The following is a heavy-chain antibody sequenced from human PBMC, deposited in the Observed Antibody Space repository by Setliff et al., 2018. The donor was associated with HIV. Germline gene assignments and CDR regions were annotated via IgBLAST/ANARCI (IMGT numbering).Heavy chain of an antibody. V-gene: IGHV4-31*02. D-gene: IGHD3-22*01. CDR3: VRVSSSGYYGEGAFDI. Sequence: ASETLSLTCTVSGGSISSGGYYWSWIRQHPGKGLEWIGYIYYSGRTYDNPTLKSRVTISVDTSKNQFSLELTSVTAADTAVFYCVRVSSSGYYGEGAFDIWGQGTVVTVSS. CDR1: GGSISSGGYY. CDR2: IYYSGRT. J-gene: IGHJ3*02.